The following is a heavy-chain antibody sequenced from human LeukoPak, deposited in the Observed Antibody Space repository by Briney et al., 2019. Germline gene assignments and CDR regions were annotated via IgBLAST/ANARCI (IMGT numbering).Heavy chain of an antibody. D-gene: IGHD3-3*01. J-gene: IGHJ4*02. Sequence: GGSLGLSCAASGFTFSSYAMHWVRQAPGKGLEWVAVISYDGSNKYYADSVKGRFTISRDNSKNTLYLQMNSLRAEDTAVYYCARDDDFWSGYPDYWGQGTLVTVSS. V-gene: IGHV3-30-3*01. CDR1: GFTFSSYA. CDR3: ARDDDFWSGYPDY. CDR2: ISYDGSNK.